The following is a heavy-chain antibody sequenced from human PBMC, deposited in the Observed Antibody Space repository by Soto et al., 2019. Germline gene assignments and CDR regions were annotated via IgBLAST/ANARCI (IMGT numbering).Heavy chain of an antibody. CDR3: AREGYCTNGVCYRAPDY. CDR2: IIPILGIA. J-gene: IGHJ4*02. D-gene: IGHD2-8*01. V-gene: IGHV1-69*08. Sequence: QVQLVQSGAEVQKPGSSVKVSCKASGGTFSSYTISWVRQAPGQGLEWMGRIIPILGIANYAQKFQGRVTITADKSTSTAYMELSSLRSEDTAVYYCAREGYCTNGVCYRAPDYWGQGTLVTVSS. CDR1: GGTFSSYT.